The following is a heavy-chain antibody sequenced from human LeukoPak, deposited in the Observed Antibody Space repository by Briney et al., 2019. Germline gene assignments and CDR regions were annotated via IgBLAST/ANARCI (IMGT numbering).Heavy chain of an antibody. CDR2: INPNSGDT. V-gene: IGHV1-2*02. Sequence: ASVKVSCKTSGYTFTDYYMHWVRHAPGQGLEWMGRINPNSGDTNYAQKFQGRVTMTRDTSISTAYMELSRLRFDDTAVYYCESVSEVWSGYYTVLFDYWGQGTLVTVSS. CDR1: GYTFTDYY. J-gene: IGHJ4*02. D-gene: IGHD3-3*01. CDR3: ESVSEVWSGYYTVLFDY.